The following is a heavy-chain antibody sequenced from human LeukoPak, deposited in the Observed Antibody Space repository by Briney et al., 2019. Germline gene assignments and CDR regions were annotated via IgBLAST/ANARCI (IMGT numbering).Heavy chain of an antibody. J-gene: IGHJ4*02. Sequence: GGSLRLSCAASGFTFSSYGMHWVRQAPGKGLEWVAVISYDGSNKYYADSVKGRFTISRDNSKNTLYLQMNSLRAEDTAVYYCAREGRDSSGYYTHDYWGQGTLVTVSS. CDR3: AREGRDSSGYYTHDY. CDR1: GFTFSSYG. CDR2: ISYDGSNK. V-gene: IGHV3-30*03. D-gene: IGHD3-22*01.